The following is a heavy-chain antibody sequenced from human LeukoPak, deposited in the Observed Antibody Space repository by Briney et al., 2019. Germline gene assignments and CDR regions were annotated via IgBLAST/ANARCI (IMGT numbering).Heavy chain of an antibody. V-gene: IGHV3-23*01. CDR1: GFTFSSYA. CDR3: AKVTPTFGGVIDNFDY. D-gene: IGHD3-16*02. Sequence: PGGSLRLSCAASGFTFSSYAMSWVRQAPGKGLEWVSGISGSGGTTYYADSVKGRFTISRDNSKNTLFLQMSSLRAEDTAVYYCAKVTPTFGGVIDNFDYWGQGTLVTVSS. CDR2: ISGSGGTT. J-gene: IGHJ4*02.